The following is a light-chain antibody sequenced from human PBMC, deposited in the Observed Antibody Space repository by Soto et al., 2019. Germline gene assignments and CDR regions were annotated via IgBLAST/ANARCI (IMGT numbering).Light chain of an antibody. J-gene: IGLJ2*01. CDR1: SSNFGTHYD. CDR3: QSYDSSLSGSV. Sequence: QLVLTQPPSVSGAPGQRVTISCTGNSSNFGTHYDVHWYQQFPGTAPKLLIYGNSNRPSGVPDRFSGSKSGTSASLAITGLQAEDEADYYCQSYDSSLSGSVFGGGTKLTVL. CDR2: GNS. V-gene: IGLV1-40*01.